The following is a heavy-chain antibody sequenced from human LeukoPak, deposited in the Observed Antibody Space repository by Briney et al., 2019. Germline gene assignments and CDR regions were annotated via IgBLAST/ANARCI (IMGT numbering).Heavy chain of an antibody. D-gene: IGHD3-10*01. CDR2: ISGSGGFT. J-gene: IGHJ4*02. CDR3: AKHKGSGSYYLYSFDY. Sequence: PGGSLRLSRAASGFTFSTYAMSWVRQAPGKGLEWVSSISGSGGFTYYADSVKGRFTISRDNSKNTLYLQMNSLRAEDTAVYYCAKHKGSGSYYLYSFDYWGQGTLVTVSS. CDR1: GFTFSTYA. V-gene: IGHV3-23*01.